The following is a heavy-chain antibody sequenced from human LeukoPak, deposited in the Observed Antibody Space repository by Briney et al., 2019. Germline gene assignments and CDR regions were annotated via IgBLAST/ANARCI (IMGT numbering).Heavy chain of an antibody. V-gene: IGHV3-7*03. CDR1: GFTFSSYW. J-gene: IGHJ6*02. D-gene: IGHD2-15*01. CDR2: INHNGNVN. CDR3: ARGGGSDV. Sequence: RGSLRLSCAASGFTFSSYWMNWARQAPGKGLEWVASINHNGNVNYYVDSVKGRFTISRDNAKNSLYLQMSNLRAEDTAVYFCARGGGSDVWGQGATVTVSS.